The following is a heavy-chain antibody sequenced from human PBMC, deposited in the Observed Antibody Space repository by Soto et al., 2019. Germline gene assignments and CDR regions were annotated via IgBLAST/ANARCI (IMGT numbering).Heavy chain of an antibody. J-gene: IGHJ4*02. CDR1: VFTFSDHF. Sequence: GGSLRLSCAASVFTFSDHFMDWVRQAPGKGLEWVGLIKKKGDKYTTQYAASVRGRFTISRDDSENTLYLQMNTLKTEDTAVYYCAKGRLLWFGELSYWGQGT. CDR2: IKKKGDKYTT. V-gene: IGHV3-72*01. D-gene: IGHD3-10*01. CDR3: AKGRLLWFGELSY.